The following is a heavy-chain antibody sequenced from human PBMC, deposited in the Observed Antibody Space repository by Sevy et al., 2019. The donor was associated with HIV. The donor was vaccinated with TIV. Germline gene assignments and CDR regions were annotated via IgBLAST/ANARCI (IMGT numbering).Heavy chain of an antibody. CDR2: TIPIFGTA. V-gene: IGHV1-69*06. CDR3: ARAGYSSGWYPFDY. J-gene: IGHJ4*02. D-gene: IGHD6-19*01. CDR1: GGTFSSYA. Sequence: ASLKVSCKASGGTFSSYAISWVRQAPGQGLEWMGGTIPIFGTANYAQKFQGRVTITADKSTSTAYMELSSLRSEDTAVYYCARAGYSSGWYPFDYWGQGTLVTVSS.